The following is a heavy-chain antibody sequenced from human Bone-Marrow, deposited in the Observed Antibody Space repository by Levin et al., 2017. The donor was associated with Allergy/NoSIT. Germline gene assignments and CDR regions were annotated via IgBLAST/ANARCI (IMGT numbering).Heavy chain of an antibody. CDR1: EFTFSTYA. D-gene: IGHD2-21*01. CDR3: ARDAGRLEPSYYCDY. CDR2: ISSDGGNK. V-gene: IGHV3-30*04. Sequence: GESLKISCAASEFTFSTYAMHWVRQAPGKGLEWVTFISSDGGNKNYADSVKGRFTISRDNSKNTLYLLMNGLRADDTAVYYCARDAGRLEPSYYCDYWGQGTLVTVSS. J-gene: IGHJ4*02.